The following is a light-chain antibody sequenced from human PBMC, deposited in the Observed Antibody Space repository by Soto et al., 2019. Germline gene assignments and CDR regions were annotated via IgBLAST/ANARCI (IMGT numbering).Light chain of an antibody. CDR1: SSDVGSYNY. J-gene: IGLJ1*01. CDR2: DVS. Sequence: QSALTQPASVSGSPGQSIAISCTGTSSDVGSYNYVSWYQQHPGKAPKLMIYDVSNRPSGVSDRFSGSKSGNTASLAISGFQAEDEADYFCNSYTSSSTYVFGTGTKVTVL. V-gene: IGLV2-14*03. CDR3: NSYTSSSTYV.